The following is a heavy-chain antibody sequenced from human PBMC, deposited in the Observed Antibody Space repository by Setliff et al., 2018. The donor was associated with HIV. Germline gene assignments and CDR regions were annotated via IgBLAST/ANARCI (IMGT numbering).Heavy chain of an antibody. Sequence: PGGSLRLSCAASGFTFSNYAMSWVRQAPGKALEWVSSISGSGGSTYYADSVKGRFTISRDNSKNTLSLQMNSLRAEDAAVYYCAKDLGLREGSSPFDNWGRGVSVTVSS. CDR1: GFTFSNYA. J-gene: IGHJ4*02. CDR3: AKDLGLREGSSPFDN. CDR2: ISGSGGST. V-gene: IGHV3-23*01. D-gene: IGHD3-16*01.